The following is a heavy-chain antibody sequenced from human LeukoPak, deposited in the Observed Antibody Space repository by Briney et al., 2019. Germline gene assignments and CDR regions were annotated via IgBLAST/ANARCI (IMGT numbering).Heavy chain of an antibody. CDR1: GFTFSDYY. V-gene: IGHV3-11*01. D-gene: IGHD6-19*01. Sequence: PGGSLRLSCAASGFTFSDYYMSWIRQAPGKGLEWVSYISSSGSTMYYADSVKGRFTISRDNAKNSLYLQMNSLRAEDTAVYYCARLVTVAGRYYFDYWGQGTLVTVSS. CDR2: ISSSGSTM. J-gene: IGHJ4*02. CDR3: ARLVTVAGRYYFDY.